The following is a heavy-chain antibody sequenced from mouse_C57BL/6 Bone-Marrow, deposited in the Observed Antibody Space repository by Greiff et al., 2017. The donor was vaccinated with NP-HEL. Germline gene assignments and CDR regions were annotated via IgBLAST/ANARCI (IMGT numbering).Heavy chain of an antibody. CDR1: GYTFTSYW. J-gene: IGHJ4*01. CDR2: IDPSDSYT. Sequence: QVQLKQPGAELVKPGASVKLSCKASGYTFTSYWMQWVKQRPGQGLEWIGEIDPSDSYTNYNQKFKGKATLTVDTSSSTAYMQLSSLTSEDSAVYYCARFGLGRAMDYWGQGTSVTVSS. V-gene: IGHV1-50*01. D-gene: IGHD4-1*01. CDR3: ARFGLGRAMDY.